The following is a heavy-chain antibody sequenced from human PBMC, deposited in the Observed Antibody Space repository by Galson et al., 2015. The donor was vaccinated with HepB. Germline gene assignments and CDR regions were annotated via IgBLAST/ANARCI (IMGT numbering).Heavy chain of an antibody. D-gene: IGHD3-22*01. CDR1: GYSFTSYW. CDR3: AIDAPYYYDRSGYTRFDY. CDR2: IDPSDSYT. J-gene: IGHJ4*01. Sequence: QSGAEVKKPGESLRISCKGSGYSFTSYWISWVRQLPGKGLEGMGRIDPSDSYTNYSPSFKGHVTISADKSISTASMELRSLRSDDTAVYYCAIDAPYYYDRSGYTRFDYWGHRTLVTVSS. V-gene: IGHV5-10-1*01.